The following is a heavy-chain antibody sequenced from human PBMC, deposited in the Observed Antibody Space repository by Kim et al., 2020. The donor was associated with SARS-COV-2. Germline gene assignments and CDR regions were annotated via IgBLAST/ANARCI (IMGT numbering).Heavy chain of an antibody. J-gene: IGHJ3*02. Sequence: SETLSLTCAVYGGSFSGYYWSWIRQPPGKGLEWIGEINHSGSTNYNPSLKSRVTISVDTSKNQFSLKLSSVTAADTAVYYCARSSLAPTFPARRSAGRAFDIWGQGTMVTVSS. CDR1: GGSFSGYY. V-gene: IGHV4-34*01. CDR3: ARSSLAPTFPARRSAGRAFDI. CDR2: INHSGST. D-gene: IGHD6-13*01.